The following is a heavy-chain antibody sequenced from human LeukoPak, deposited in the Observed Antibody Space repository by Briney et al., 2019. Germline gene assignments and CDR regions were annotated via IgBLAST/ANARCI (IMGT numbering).Heavy chain of an antibody. J-gene: IGHJ4*02. CDR1: GFTVSSNY. Sequence: GGSLRLSCAASGFTVSSNYMTWVRQAPGKGLEWASIIYSGGSTYYADSVKGRFTISRDNSKNTLYLQMNSLRAEDTAVYYCARALIGYYFDYWGQGTLVTVSS. CDR2: IYSGGST. V-gene: IGHV3-66*01. D-gene: IGHD2-8*01. CDR3: ARALIGYYFDY.